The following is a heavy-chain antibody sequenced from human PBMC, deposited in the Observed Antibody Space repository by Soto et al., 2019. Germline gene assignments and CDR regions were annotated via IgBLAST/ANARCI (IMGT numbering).Heavy chain of an antibody. V-gene: IGHV3-7*05. CDR2: IKQDGSEK. Sequence: EVQLVESGGGLVQPGGSLRLSCAASGFTFSSYWMSWVRQAPGKGLEWVANIKQDGSEKYYVDSVKGRFTISRDNAKNSKYQQMNSLRAEDTAVYYCAREKNCSGGSCYAHWGYYYYGMDVWGQGTTVTVSS. CDR1: GFTFSSYW. J-gene: IGHJ6*02. D-gene: IGHD2-15*01. CDR3: AREKNCSGGSCYAHWGYYYYGMDV.